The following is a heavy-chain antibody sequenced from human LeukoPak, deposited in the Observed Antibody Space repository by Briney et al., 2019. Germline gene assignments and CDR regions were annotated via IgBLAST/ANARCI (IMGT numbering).Heavy chain of an antibody. J-gene: IGHJ4*02. V-gene: IGHV4-39*07. CDR3: AREAYYDSSGGYSY. D-gene: IGHD3-22*01. CDR1: GGSISSSSYY. Sequence: SETLSLTCTVSGGSISSSSYYWGWIRQPPGKGLEWIGSIYYSGSTYYNPSLKSRVTISVDTSKNQFSLKLSSVTAADTAVYYCAREAYYDSSGGYSYWGQGTLVTVSS. CDR2: IYYSGST.